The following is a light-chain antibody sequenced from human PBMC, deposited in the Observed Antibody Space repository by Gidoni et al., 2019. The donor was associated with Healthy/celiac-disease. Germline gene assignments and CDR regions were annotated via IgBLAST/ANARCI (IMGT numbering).Light chain of an antibody. J-gene: IGLJ2*01. CDR1: SSNIGAGYD. CDR2: GNS. V-gene: IGLV1-40*01. Sequence: QSVLTPPPSVSGAPGPRVTISCTGSSSNIGAGYDVHWYQQLPGTAPKLLIYGNSNRPSGVPDRFSGSKSGTSASLAITGLQAEDEADYYCQSYDSSLSGLGVFGGGTKLTVL. CDR3: QSYDSSLSGLGV.